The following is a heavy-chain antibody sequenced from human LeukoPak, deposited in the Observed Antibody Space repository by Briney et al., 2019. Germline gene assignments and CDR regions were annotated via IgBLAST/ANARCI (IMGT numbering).Heavy chain of an antibody. CDR2: IIPIFGTA. CDR3: ARDGHYGDYVSFDY. V-gene: IGHV1-69*13. J-gene: IGHJ4*02. CDR1: GYTFTSYD. D-gene: IGHD4-17*01. Sequence: ASVKVSCKASGYTFTSYDINWVRQAPGQGLEWMGGIIPIFGTANYAQKFQGRVTITADESTSTAYMELSSLRSEDTAVYYCARDGHYGDYVSFDYWGQGTLVTVSS.